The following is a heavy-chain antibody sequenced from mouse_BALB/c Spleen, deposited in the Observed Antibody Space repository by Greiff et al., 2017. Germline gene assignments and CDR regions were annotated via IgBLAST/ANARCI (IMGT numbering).Heavy chain of an antibody. V-gene: IGHV14-3*02. Sequence: VQLQHSGAELVKPGASVKLSCTASGFNIKDTYMHWVKQRPEQGLEWIGRIDPANGNTKYDPKFQGKATITADTSSNTAYLQLSSLTSEDTAVYYCARVTTDAYWGQGTLVTVSA. CDR3: ARVTTDAY. CDR1: GFNIKDTY. J-gene: IGHJ3*01. D-gene: IGHD1-1*01. CDR2: IDPANGNT.